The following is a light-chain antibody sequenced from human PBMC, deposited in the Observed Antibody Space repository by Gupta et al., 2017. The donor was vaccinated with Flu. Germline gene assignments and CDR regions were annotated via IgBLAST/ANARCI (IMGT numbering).Light chain of an antibody. CDR2: SAS. J-gene: IGKJ4*01. CDR3: QQYNNWPPLT. V-gene: IGKV3-15*01. Sequence: DRATLSCRASQSVSSNLAWYQQKPGQSPRLLIFSASTRATGAPARFSGSGSGTEFTLIISDLQSEDSAFYYCQQYNNWPPLTFGGGTKLEI. CDR1: QSVSSN.